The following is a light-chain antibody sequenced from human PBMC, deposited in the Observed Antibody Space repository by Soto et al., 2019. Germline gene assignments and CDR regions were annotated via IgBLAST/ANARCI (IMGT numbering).Light chain of an antibody. CDR2: SNN. CDR1: SSNIGSNT. Sequence: QSALTQPPSESGTPGQRVTISCSGSSSNIGSNTVNWYQQLPGTAPKLLIYSNNQRPSGVPDRFSGSKSGTSASLAISGLQSEDEADYYCAAWDDSLNGLYVFGTGTKVTVL. CDR3: AAWDDSLNGLYV. V-gene: IGLV1-44*01. J-gene: IGLJ1*01.